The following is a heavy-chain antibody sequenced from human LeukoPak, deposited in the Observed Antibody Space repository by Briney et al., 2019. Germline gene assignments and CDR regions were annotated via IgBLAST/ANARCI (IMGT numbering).Heavy chain of an antibody. V-gene: IGHV4-4*02. CDR2: INHSGCT. CDR1: GGSISSSNW. Sequence: SETLSLTCAVSGGSISSSNWWSWVRQPPGKGLEWIGEINHSGCTTYNPSLKSRVTISLDTPKNQFSLKLSSVTAADTAVYYCARNYGDYEWAYWGQGTLVTVSS. CDR3: ARNYGDYEWAY. D-gene: IGHD4-17*01. J-gene: IGHJ4*02.